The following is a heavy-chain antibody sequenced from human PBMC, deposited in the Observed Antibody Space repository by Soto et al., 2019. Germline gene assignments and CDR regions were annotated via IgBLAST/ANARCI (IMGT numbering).Heavy chain of an antibody. Sequence: QVQLQQWGAGLLKPSETLSLTCAVYGGSFSGYYWSWIRQPPGKGLEWIGEINHSGSTNYNPSLKCRVTISVDTSKNQLSLKLSSVTAADTAVYYCARSYGGNWGYWGQGTLVTVSS. CDR2: INHSGST. CDR1: GGSFSGYY. D-gene: IGHD7-27*01. J-gene: IGHJ4*02. CDR3: ARSYGGNWGY. V-gene: IGHV4-34*01.